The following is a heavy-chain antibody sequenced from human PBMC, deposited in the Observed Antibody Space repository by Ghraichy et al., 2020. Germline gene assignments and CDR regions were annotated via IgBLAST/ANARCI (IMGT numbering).Heavy chain of an antibody. D-gene: IGHD6-19*01. J-gene: IGHJ4*02. CDR2: INPNSGGT. CDR3: AREGDSSGWDVDY. Sequence: ASVKVSCKAAGDPFTGYYMSWVRQAPGQGLEWMGWINPNSGGTNYAQKFQGRVTMTRDTSISTAYMELSRLRSDDTAVYYCAREGDSSGWDVDYWGQGTLVTVSS. CDR1: GDPFTGYY. V-gene: IGHV1-2*02.